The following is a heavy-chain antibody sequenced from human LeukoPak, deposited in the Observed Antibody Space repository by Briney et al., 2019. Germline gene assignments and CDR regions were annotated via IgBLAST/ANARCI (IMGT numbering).Heavy chain of an antibody. CDR2: ISAYNGNT. J-gene: IGHJ4*02. CDR1: GYTFTSYG. CDR3: ARPYYDSSAPPYDY. D-gene: IGHD3-22*01. Sequence: ASVKVSCKASGYTFTSYGISWVRQAPGQGLEWMGWISAYNGNTNYAQKLQGRVAMTTDTSTSTAYMELRSLRSDDTAVYYCARPYYDSSAPPYDYWGQGTLVTVSS. V-gene: IGHV1-18*01.